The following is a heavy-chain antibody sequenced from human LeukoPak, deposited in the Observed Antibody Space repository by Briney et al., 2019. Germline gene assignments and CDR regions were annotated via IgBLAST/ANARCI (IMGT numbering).Heavy chain of an antibody. Sequence: PSVTLSLTCTVSGGSISSSYWSWIRQSPGRGLEWIGYIYYSGSTNYNPSLKSRVTISVDSSKNQFSLKLSSVTAADTAVYYGARAELEPEYFDDWGQGTLVTVPS. J-gene: IGHJ4*02. D-gene: IGHD1-26*01. CDR2: IYYSGST. CDR3: ARAELEPEYFDD. CDR1: GGSISSSY. V-gene: IGHV4-59*01.